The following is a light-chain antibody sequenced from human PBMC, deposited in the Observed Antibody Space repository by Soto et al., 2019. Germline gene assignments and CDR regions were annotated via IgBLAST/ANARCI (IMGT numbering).Light chain of an antibody. Sequence: QAALTQPASVSWAPGQSITSSCTGTSSDAGNYKYVSWYQQHPGKAPKLMIYEVSNRPSGVSNRFSGSKSGNTASLTISGLQAEDETDYYCFSYTSSGTYVFGTGTKVTVL. CDR1: SSDAGNYKY. J-gene: IGLJ1*01. CDR3: FSYTSSGTYV. V-gene: IGLV2-14*01. CDR2: EVS.